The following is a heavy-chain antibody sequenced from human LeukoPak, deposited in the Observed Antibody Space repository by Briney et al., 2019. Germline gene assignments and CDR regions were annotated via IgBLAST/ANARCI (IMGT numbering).Heavy chain of an antibody. V-gene: IGHV3-15*01. D-gene: IGHD3-22*01. CDR3: TTETYYYDSSGYVDAFDI. CDR1: GFTFSNAW. J-gene: IGHJ3*02. Sequence: PGGSLRLSCAASGFTFSNAWMSWVRQAPGKGLEWVGRIKSKTDGGTTDYAAPVKGRFTISRDDSKNTLYLQMNSLKTEDTAVYYCTTETYYYDSSGYVDAFDIWGQGTMVTVSS. CDR2: IKSKTDGGTT.